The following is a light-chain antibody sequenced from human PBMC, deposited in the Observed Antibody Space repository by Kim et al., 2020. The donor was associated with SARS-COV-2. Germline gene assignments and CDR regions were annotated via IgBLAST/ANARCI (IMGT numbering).Light chain of an antibody. J-gene: IGLJ2*01. Sequence: QSALTQPPSVSGSPGQSVTISCTGTSSDVGSYNRVSWFQQSPGTAPKVMIYEVSNRPSGVPDRFSGSKSGNTASLTISGLQAEDEADYYCSSYTGTRVLFGGGTKLTVL. CDR1: SSDVGSYNR. CDR2: EVS. CDR3: SSYTGTRVL. V-gene: IGLV2-18*02.